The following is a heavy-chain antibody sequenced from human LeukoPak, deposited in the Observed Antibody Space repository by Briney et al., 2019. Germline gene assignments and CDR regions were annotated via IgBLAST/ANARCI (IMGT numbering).Heavy chain of an antibody. CDR2: IYYSGST. J-gene: IGHJ2*01. CDR1: GGSISSYY. Sequence: SETLSLTCTVSGGSISSYYWSWIRQPPGKGLEWIGYIYYSGSTNYNPSLKSRVTMSVDMSKNQFSLKLSSVTAADTAVYYCATRPGDYPPWSFDLWGRGTLVTVSS. D-gene: IGHD4-17*01. V-gene: IGHV4-59*08. CDR3: ATRPGDYPPWSFDL.